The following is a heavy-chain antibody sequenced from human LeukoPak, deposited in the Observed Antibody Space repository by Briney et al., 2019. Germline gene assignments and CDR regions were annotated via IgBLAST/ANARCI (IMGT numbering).Heavy chain of an antibody. CDR2: INPNSGGT. Sequence: ASVKVSCKASGYTFTGYYMHWVRQAPGQGLEWMGRINPNSGGTNYAQKFQGRVTMTRDTSISTAYMELSRLRSEDTAVYYCARLYYYDSSGYSGWGQGTLVTVSS. J-gene: IGHJ4*02. CDR1: GYTFTGYY. CDR3: ARLYYYDSSGYSG. V-gene: IGHV1-2*06. D-gene: IGHD3-22*01.